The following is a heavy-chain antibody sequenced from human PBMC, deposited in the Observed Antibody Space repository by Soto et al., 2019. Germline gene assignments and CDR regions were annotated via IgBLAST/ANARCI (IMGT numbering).Heavy chain of an antibody. CDR3: ARDASSSGWLYYGMDV. J-gene: IGHJ6*02. CDR2: INHSGST. D-gene: IGHD6-19*01. CDR1: GGSFSGYY. Sequence: SETLSLTCAVYGGSFSGYYWSWIRQPPGKGLEWIGEINHSGSTNYNPSLKSRVTISVDTSKNQFSLKLSSVTAADTAVYYCARDASSSGWLYYGMDVWGQGTTVTVSS. V-gene: IGHV4-34*01.